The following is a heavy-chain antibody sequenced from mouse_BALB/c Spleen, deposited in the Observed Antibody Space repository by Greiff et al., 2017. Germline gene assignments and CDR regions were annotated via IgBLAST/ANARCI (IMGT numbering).Heavy chain of an antibody. CDR1: GFTFSDYY. D-gene: IGHD1-1*01. Sequence: EVQVVESGGGLVKPGGSLKLSCAASGFTFSDYYMYWVRQTPEKRLEWVATISDGGSYTYYPDSVKGRFTISRDNAKNNLYLQMSSLKSEDTAMYYCARGNYYGSSSWFAYWGQGTLVTVSA. V-gene: IGHV5-4*02. CDR3: ARGNYYGSSSWFAY. CDR2: ISDGGSYT. J-gene: IGHJ3*01.